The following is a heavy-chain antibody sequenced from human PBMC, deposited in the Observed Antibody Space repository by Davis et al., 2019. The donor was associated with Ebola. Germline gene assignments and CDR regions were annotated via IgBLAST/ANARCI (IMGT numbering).Heavy chain of an antibody. CDR1: GFSLSTSGMC. J-gene: IGHJ4*02. Sequence: SGPTLVKPTETLTLTCTFSGFSLSTSGMCVSWIRQPPGKALEWLARIDWDDDKYYSTSLKTRLTISKDTSKNQVVLTMTNMDPVDTATYYCARMGGSGSYYLIDYWGQGTLVTVSS. CDR2: IDWDDDK. D-gene: IGHD3-10*01. CDR3: ARMGGSGSYYLIDY. V-gene: IGHV2-70*11.